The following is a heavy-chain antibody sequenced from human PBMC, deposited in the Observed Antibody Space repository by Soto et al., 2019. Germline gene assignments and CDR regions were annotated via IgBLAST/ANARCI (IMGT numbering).Heavy chain of an antibody. CDR1: GFTFSSYA. V-gene: IGHV3-23*01. Sequence: EVQLLESGGGLVQPGGSLSLSCAASGFTFSSYAMSWVRQAPGKGLEWVSAISGSGGSTYYADSVKVRFTISRDNSKNTLYLQMNSLRADDTAVYYCAKGGGSGYYYDSSGMHVAWGQGSLVTVSS. D-gene: IGHD3-22*01. CDR3: AKGGGSGYYYDSSGMHVA. J-gene: IGHJ5*02. CDR2: ISGSGGST.